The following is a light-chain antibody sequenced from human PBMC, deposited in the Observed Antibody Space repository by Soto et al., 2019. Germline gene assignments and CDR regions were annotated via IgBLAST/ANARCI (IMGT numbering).Light chain of an antibody. CDR3: CSYAGSSTLV. CDR2: DVS. Sequence: QSALTQPRSVSGSPGQSVTISCTGTSSDVGGYNYVSWYQQHPGKAPKLMIYDVSKRPSGVPDRFSGSKSGITASLTISGLQAEDEADYYCCSYAGSSTLVFGGGTKLTVL. CDR1: SSDVGGYNY. J-gene: IGLJ3*02. V-gene: IGLV2-11*01.